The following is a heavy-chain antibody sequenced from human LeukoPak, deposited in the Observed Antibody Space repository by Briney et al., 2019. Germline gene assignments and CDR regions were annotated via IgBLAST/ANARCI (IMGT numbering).Heavy chain of an antibody. CDR1: GGSISSGNYY. CDR3: ARHYWDCSSTSCPFDY. J-gene: IGHJ4*02. V-gene: IGHV4-61*02. CDR2: IHASGST. Sequence: PSEILSLTCTVSGGSISSGNYYWSWIRQPAGKGLEWIGRIHASGSTNYNPSLKSRVTISVDTTKNQFSLKLSSVTAADTAVYYCARHYWDCSSTSCPFDYWGQGTLVTVSS. D-gene: IGHD2-2*01.